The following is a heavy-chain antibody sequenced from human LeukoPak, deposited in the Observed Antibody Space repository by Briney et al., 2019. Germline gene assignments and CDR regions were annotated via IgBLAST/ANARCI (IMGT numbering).Heavy chain of an antibody. Sequence: ASVKVSCKASGGTFSSYAISWVRQAPGQGLEWMGRIIPILGIANYAQKFQGRVTITADKSTSTAYMELSSLRSEDTAVYYCAREGGPTVTSYFDYWGQGTLVTVSS. J-gene: IGHJ4*02. D-gene: IGHD4-17*01. CDR3: AREGGPTVTSYFDY. CDR2: IIPILGIA. CDR1: GGTFSSYA. V-gene: IGHV1-69*04.